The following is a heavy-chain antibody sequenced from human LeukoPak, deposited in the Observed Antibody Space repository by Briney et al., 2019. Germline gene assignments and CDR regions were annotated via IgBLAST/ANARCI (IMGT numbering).Heavy chain of an antibody. CDR2: IYPGDSDT. D-gene: IGHD3-3*01. J-gene: IGHJ4*02. Sequence: GESLKSSCNGSGYSFPSYWIGWVRQMPGKDLEWMGIIYPGDSDTRYNPYFQDQVTISAGKSIGTAYLQCCILTASDTCTESCASFGVVAGSDYWGQGTLVTVSS. V-gene: IGHV5-51*01. CDR1: GYSFPSYW. CDR3: ASFGVVAGSDY.